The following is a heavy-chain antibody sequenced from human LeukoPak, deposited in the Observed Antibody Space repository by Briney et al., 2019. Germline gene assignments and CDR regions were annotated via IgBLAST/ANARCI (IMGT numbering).Heavy chain of an antibody. CDR3: ARGEVSYFDY. CDR2: ISSSSSYI. CDR1: GFIFSSYW. J-gene: IGHJ4*02. Sequence: GGSLRLSCAASGFIFSSYWMSWVRQAPGKGLEWVSSISSSSSYIYYADSVKGRFTISRDNAKNSLYLQMNSLRAEDTAVYYCARGEVSYFDYWGQGTLVTVSS. V-gene: IGHV3-21*01. D-gene: IGHD5/OR15-5a*01.